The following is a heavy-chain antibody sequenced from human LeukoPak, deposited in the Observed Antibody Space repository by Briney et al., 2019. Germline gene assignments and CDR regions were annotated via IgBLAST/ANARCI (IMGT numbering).Heavy chain of an antibody. V-gene: IGHV4-59*08. D-gene: IGHD5-18*01. CDR1: GGSISSKY. CDR3: ARQRYSYGYSDY. J-gene: IGHJ4*02. CDR2: IYYSGST. Sequence: SETLSLTCTVSGGSISSKYWSWIRQPPGKGLEWIGYIYYSGSTNYNPSLKSRVTISVDTSKNQFSLKLSSVTAADTAVYYCARQRYSYGYSDYWGQGTLVTVSS.